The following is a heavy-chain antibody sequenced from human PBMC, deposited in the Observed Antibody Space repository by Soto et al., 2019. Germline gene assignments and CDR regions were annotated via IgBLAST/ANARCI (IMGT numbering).Heavy chain of an antibody. V-gene: IGHV4-38-2*02. J-gene: IGHJ6*02. D-gene: IGHD2-2*01. CDR3: ATDVIVPATNYYYYGMDV. Sequence: SETLSLTCAVSGYSISSGYYWGWIRQPPGKGLEWIGSIYHSGSTYYNPSLKSRVTISVDTSKNQFSLKLSSVTAADTAVYYCATDVIVPATNYYYYGMDVWGQGTTVTVSS. CDR2: IYHSGST. CDR1: GYSISSGYY.